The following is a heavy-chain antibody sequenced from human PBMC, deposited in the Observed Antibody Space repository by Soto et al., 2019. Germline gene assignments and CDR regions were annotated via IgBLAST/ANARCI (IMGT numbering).Heavy chain of an antibody. J-gene: IGHJ6*04. CDR1: GFTFSSYA. V-gene: IGHV3-23*01. CDR2: ISGSGGST. Sequence: PGGSLILSCAASGFTFSSYAMSWVRQAPGKGLEWVSAISGSGGSTYYADAVKGRFTISRDNSRNTLCLQMKSLRAEDTAVYYCAKVYTVGPLVPDYGMDVGGKGTTVTVSS. D-gene: IGHD6-6*01. CDR3: AKVYTVGPLVPDYGMDV.